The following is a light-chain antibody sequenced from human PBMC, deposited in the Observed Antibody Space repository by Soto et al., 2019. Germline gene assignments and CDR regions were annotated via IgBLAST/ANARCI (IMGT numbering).Light chain of an antibody. CDR2: GAS. Sequence: ERVMTQSPATLSVSPGERATLSCRASQSISSSYLAWYQQKPGQAPRLLIYGASTRATGIPARFSGSGSGTEFTLTISSLQSEDFAVYYCQQYNNWPSITFGQGTRLEIK. V-gene: IGKV3-15*01. CDR3: QQYNNWPSIT. CDR1: QSISSSY. J-gene: IGKJ5*01.